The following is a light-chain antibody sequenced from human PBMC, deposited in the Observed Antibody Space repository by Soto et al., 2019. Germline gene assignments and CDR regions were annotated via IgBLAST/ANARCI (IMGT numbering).Light chain of an antibody. J-gene: IGLJ1*01. Sequence: QSVLTQPPPVSGAPGQRVPISRTGSSPKIGAGYDVHWYQQLPGTAPKLLIYGNSNRPSGVPDRFSGSKSGTSASLAITGLQAEDEADYYCQSYDSSLSGSRVFGTGTKVTVL. CDR1: SPKIGAGYD. CDR3: QSYDSSLSGSRV. CDR2: GNS. V-gene: IGLV1-40*01.